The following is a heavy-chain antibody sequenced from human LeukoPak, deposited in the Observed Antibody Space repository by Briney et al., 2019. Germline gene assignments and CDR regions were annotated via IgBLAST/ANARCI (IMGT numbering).Heavy chain of an antibody. CDR1: GGSFSGYY. J-gene: IGHJ4*02. D-gene: IGHD6-6*01. Sequence: SETLSLTCAVYGGSFSGYYWSWIRQPPGKGLEWIGEISHSGSTNYNPSLKSRVTISVDTSKNQFSLKLSSVTAADTAVYYCARGGGSSSSVDYWGQGTLVTVSS. CDR2: ISHSGST. V-gene: IGHV4-34*01. CDR3: ARGGGSSSSVDY.